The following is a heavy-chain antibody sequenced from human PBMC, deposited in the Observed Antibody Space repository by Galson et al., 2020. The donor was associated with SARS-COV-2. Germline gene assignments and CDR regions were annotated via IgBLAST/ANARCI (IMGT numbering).Heavy chain of an antibody. CDR2: IYSGGST. D-gene: IGHD4-17*01. Sequence: SLRLSCAASGFTVSSHYMSWVRQAPGKGLEWVSVIYSGGSTYYADSVKGRFTISRDNSKNTLYLQMNSLRAEDTAVYYCARDYGDQYFDYWGQGTLVTVSS. V-gene: IGHV3-66*01. J-gene: IGHJ4*02. CDR1: GFTVSSHY. CDR3: ARDYGDQYFDY.